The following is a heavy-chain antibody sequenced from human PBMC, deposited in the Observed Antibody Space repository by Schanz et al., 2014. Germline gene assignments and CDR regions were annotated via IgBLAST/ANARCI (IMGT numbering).Heavy chain of an antibody. D-gene: IGHD6-19*01. J-gene: IGHJ6*02. Sequence: EVQLLESGGGLVQPGGSLRLSCSASGFTFSTYAMSWARQTPGKGLEWVSSITTGGNTYYRDSVKGRFIVSRDNSKNTLYLQMNSLRAEDTAVYYCAKDVRPVANTVHFYYMDVWGQGTTVTVSS. V-gene: IGHV3-23*01. CDR2: ITTGGNT. CDR1: GFTFSTYA. CDR3: AKDVRPVANTVHFYYMDV.